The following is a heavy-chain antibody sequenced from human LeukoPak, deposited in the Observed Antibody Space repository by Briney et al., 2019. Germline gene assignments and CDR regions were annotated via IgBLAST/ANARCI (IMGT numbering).Heavy chain of an antibody. D-gene: IGHD1-1*01. CDR3: AKHPHRTTGIPFDY. CDR2: ISASGDSI. V-gene: IGHV3-23*01. CDR1: GLTFSRNA. J-gene: IGHJ4*02. Sequence: GGSLRLSCAASGLTFSRNAMCWVRQAPGKGLEWVSGISASGDSIYYADSVKGRFTISRDNAKNTLYLQVNSLRVGDTAVYYCAKHPHRTTGIPFDYWGLGTMVTVSS.